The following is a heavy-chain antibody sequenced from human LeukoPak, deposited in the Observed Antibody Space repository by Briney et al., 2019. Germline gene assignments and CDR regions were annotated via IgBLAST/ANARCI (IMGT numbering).Heavy chain of an antibody. CDR1: GFTFSSYA. J-gene: IGHJ4*02. V-gene: IGHV3-23*01. CDR3: TKDDVAMVRGVIIN. Sequence: GGSLRLSCAASGFTFSSYAMSWVRQAPGKGLEFVSSISDSGDTTHYADSVRGRFTISRDNSRNTIYMEMNGLKVEDTATYYCTKDDVAMVRGVIINWGQGTLVTVSS. CDR2: ISDSGDTT. D-gene: IGHD3-10*01.